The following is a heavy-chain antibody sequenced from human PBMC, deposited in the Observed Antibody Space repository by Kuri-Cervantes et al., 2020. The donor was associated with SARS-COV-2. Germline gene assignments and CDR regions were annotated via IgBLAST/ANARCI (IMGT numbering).Heavy chain of an antibody. Sequence: GESLKISCAASGFTFSSCAMHWVRLAPGKGLEWVAFISYDGSSEYYADSVRGRFTVSRDNSKNTLYLQMNSLRAEDTAVYYCARDYSSWYKGPFDHWGQGTLVTVSS. CDR1: GFTFSSCA. CDR3: ARDYSSWYKGPFDH. CDR2: ISYDGSSE. D-gene: IGHD6-13*01. V-gene: IGHV3-30*04. J-gene: IGHJ4*02.